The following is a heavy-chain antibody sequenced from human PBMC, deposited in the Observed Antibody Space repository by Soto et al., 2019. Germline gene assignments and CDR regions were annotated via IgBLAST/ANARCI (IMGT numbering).Heavy chain of an antibody. CDR2: IIPIIGPA. D-gene: IGHD3-22*01. V-gene: IGHV1-69*01. CDR1: GGTFTYYG. CDR3: ARDLGTTIAGPPRRETYGWLDP. J-gene: IGHJ5*02. Sequence: QVQLVQSGAEVKRPGSSVKLSCKASGGTFTYYGISWVRQAPGQGLEWMGGIIPIIGPATYAQKFQGRLKITADQSTSTAYMELSSLVAEDTALYYCARDLGTTIAGPPRRETYGWLDPWGQGTLVTVSS.